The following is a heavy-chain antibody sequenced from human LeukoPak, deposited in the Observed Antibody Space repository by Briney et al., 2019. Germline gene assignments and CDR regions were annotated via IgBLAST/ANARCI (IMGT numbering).Heavy chain of an antibody. CDR1: GLTFSNYA. CDR2: ISGTGGST. J-gene: IGHJ4*02. Sequence: GGSLRLSCAASGLTFSNYAMSWVRQAPGKGLEWVSGISGTGGSTYYADSVQGRFTISRDNSKDTLYLQMNSLRAEDTAVYYCAKDVVRYYDSSGEDYFDYWGQGTLVTVSS. CDR3: AKDVVRYYDSSGEDYFDY. V-gene: IGHV3-23*01. D-gene: IGHD3-22*01.